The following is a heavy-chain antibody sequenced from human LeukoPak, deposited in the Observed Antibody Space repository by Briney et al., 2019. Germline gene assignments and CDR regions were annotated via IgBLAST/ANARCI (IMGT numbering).Heavy chain of an antibody. Sequence: GSLPLSCAASGFSFSNYWMSWVRQAPGKGLEWVANINLDGSGENYVDSVKGRFTISRDNAKNSLYLQMNSLRAEDTAVYHCVRGIDYWGQGTWDPVSS. J-gene: IGHJ4*02. CDR2: INLDGSGE. CDR1: GFSFSNYW. V-gene: IGHV3-7*04. CDR3: VRGIDY.